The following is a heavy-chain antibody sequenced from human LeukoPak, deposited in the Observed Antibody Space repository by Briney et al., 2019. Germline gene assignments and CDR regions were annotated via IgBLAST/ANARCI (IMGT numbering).Heavy chain of an antibody. CDR2: ISSSGSNI. V-gene: IGHV3-48*03. CDR1: GFTFSSYE. D-gene: IGHD3-10*01. J-gene: IGHJ4*02. CDR3: AREVRITMVRGGPNDY. Sequence: GGSLRLSCAASGFTFSSYEMYWVRQAPGKGLEWVSYISSSGSNIYYADSVKGRFTISRDNAKNSLYLQMNSLRAEDTAIYYCAREVRITMVRGGPNDYWGQGTLVTVSP.